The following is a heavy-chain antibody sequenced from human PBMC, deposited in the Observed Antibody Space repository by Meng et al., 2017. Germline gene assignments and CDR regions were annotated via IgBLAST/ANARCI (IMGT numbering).Heavy chain of an antibody. CDR1: GYTFPDYW. Sequence: VQLVQSGAEVKKPGASGKVSCKASGYTFPDYWLHWVRRATGQGLEWMGWMNPNSGNTDYAQKFQGRVTMTRNTSINTAYMELSSLRSDDTAVYFCARANTYSGYDYGYWGQGTLVTVSS. J-gene: IGHJ4*02. CDR2: MNPNSGNT. V-gene: IGHV1-8*02. CDR3: ARANTYSGYDYGY. D-gene: IGHD5-12*01.